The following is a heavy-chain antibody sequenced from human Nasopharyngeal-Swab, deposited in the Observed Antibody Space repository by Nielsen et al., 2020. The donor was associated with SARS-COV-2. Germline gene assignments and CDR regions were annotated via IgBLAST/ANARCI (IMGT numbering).Heavy chain of an antibody. J-gene: IGHJ5*02. V-gene: IGHV2-5*02. CDR3: AHRLVGATNNWFDP. D-gene: IGHD1-26*01. Sequence: SGPTPVKPTQTLTLTCTFSGFSLSTSGVGVGWIRQPPGKALEWLALIYWDDDKRYSPSLKSRLTITKDTSKNQVVLTMTNMDPVDTATYYCAHRLVGATNNWFDPWGQGTLVTVSS. CDR1: GFSLSTSGVG. CDR2: IYWDDDK.